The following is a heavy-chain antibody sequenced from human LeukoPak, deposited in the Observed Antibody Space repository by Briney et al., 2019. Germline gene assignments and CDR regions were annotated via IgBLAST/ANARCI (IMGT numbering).Heavy chain of an antibody. CDR1: GGSLRSYF. CDR2: IYTSGST. CDR3: ARGGYQLVLWDYFDY. Sequence: KPSETLSLTCTVSGGSLRSYFWSWIRQPAGKGLEWIGRIYTSGSTNYNPSLKSRVTMSVDTSKNQFSLKLSSVTAADTAVYYCARGGYQLVLWDYFDYWGQGTLVTVSS. D-gene: IGHD2-2*01. V-gene: IGHV4-4*07. J-gene: IGHJ4*02.